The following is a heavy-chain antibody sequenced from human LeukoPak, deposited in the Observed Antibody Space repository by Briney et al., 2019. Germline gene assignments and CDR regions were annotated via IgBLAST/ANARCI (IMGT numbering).Heavy chain of an antibody. J-gene: IGHJ4*01. CDR2: INSDGSST. CDR1: GFTFSSHG. D-gene: IGHD1-26*01. CDR3: ARRYYAIDY. V-gene: IGHV3-74*01. Sequence: GGSLRLSCAASGFTFSSHGMNWVRQAPGKGLVWVSRINSDGSSTSYADSVKGRFTISRDNAKNTLYLQMNSLRAEDRAVYYCARRYYAIDYWGHGNLVSVSS.